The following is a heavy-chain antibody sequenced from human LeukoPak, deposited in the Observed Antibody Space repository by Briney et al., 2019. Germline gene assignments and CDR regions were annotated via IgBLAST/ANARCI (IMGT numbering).Heavy chain of an antibody. J-gene: IGHJ6*02. CDR1: GFTFSSFG. CDR3: AKDFTAMADYYYYGMDV. D-gene: IGHD5-18*01. Sequence: GRSLRLSCAASGFTFSSFGMHWVRQAPGKGLDWVAVISYDGNNKYYADSVKGRFTISRDNSKNTLYLQMNSLRAEDTAVYYCAKDFTAMADYYYYGMDVWGQGTTVTVSS. V-gene: IGHV3-30*18. CDR2: ISYDGNNK.